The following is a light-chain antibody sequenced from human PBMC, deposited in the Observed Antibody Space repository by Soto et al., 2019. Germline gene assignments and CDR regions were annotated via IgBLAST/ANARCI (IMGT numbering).Light chain of an antibody. CDR1: SSDVGDYNY. Sequence: QSVLTQPASVSGSPGQSITISCTGTSSDVGDYNYVSWYQQHPGKAPRLMIYEVSNRPSGVSNRFSGSKSGNTASLTISGLQAEDEADYYCSSYTSISTLVFGTGTKVTVL. J-gene: IGLJ1*01. CDR2: EVS. V-gene: IGLV2-14*01. CDR3: SSYTSISTLV.